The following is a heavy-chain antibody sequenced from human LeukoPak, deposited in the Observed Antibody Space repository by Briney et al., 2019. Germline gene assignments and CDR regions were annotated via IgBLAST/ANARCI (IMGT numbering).Heavy chain of an antibody. D-gene: IGHD3-10*01. Sequence: SVKVSCKASGGTFSSYAISWVRQAPGRGLEWMGGIIPIFGTANYAQKFQGRVTITADESTSTAYMELSSLRSKDTAVYYCARGRKVRGVIIRSYYYYGMDVWGQGTTVTVSS. CDR1: GGTFSSYA. CDR3: ARGRKVRGVIIRSYYYYGMDV. V-gene: IGHV1-69*01. CDR2: IIPIFGTA. J-gene: IGHJ6*02.